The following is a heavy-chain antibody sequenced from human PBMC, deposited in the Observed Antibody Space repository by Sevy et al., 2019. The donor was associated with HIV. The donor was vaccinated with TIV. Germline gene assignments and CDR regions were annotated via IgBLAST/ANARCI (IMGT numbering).Heavy chain of an antibody. CDR3: ARARYCISTSCYGGEFDY. J-gene: IGHJ4*02. CDR2: ISYDGSNK. V-gene: IGHV3-30-3*01. Sequence: GGSLSLSCAASGFTFSSYAMHWVRQAPGKGLEWVAVISYDGSNKYYADSVKGRFTISRDNSKNTLYLQMNSLRAEDTAVYYCARARYCISTSCYGGEFDYWGQGTLVTVSS. CDR1: GFTFSSYA. D-gene: IGHD2-2*01.